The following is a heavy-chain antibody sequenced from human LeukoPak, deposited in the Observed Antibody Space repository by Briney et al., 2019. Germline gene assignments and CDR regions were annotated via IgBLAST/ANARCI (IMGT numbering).Heavy chain of an antibody. CDR3: AKEMTLHH. J-gene: IGHJ1*01. Sequence: GGSLRLSCAASGFTLSIYAISWVRQAPGKGLEWGSAVTFNGAGTSNADSVKGRFTISRDNSKNTLYLQMNRLRPDDTAVYYCAKEMTLHHWGQGTLVTVSS. CDR2: VTFNGAGT. V-gene: IGHV3-23*01. CDR1: GFTLSIYA.